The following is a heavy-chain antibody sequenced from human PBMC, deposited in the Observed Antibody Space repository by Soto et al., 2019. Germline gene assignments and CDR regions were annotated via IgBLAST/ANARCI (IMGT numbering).Heavy chain of an antibody. CDR1: GGSISSGDYY. Sequence: SETLSLTCTVSGGSISSGDYYWSWIRQPPGKGLEWIGYIYYSGSTYYNPSLKSRVTISVDTSKNQFSLKPSSVTAADTAVYYCARDRRGDYHTYYYYYGMDVWGQGTTVTVS. D-gene: IGHD4-17*01. CDR2: IYYSGST. J-gene: IGHJ6*02. CDR3: ARDRRGDYHTYYYYYGMDV. V-gene: IGHV4-30-4*01.